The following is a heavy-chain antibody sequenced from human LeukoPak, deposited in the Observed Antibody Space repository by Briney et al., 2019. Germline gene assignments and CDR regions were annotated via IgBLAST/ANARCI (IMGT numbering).Heavy chain of an antibody. CDR2: ISGSGGST. CDR3: AKDRGYSGYDDPGGAFDI. J-gene: IGHJ3*02. V-gene: IGHV3-23*01. Sequence: PGGSLRLSCAASGFTFSSYAMSWGRQAPGKGVEGVSAISGSGGSTYYADSVKGRFTISRDNSKNTLYLQMNSLRAEDTALYYCAKDRGYSGYDDPGGAFDIWGQGTMVTVSS. CDR1: GFTFSSYA. D-gene: IGHD5-12*01.